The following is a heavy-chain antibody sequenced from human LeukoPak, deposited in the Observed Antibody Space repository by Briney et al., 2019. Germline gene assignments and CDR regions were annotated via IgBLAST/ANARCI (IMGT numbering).Heavy chain of an antibody. V-gene: IGHV4-34*01. CDR1: GGSFSGYY. Sequence: SETLSLTCAVYGGSFSGYYWSWIRQPPGKGLEWIGEINHSGSTNYNPSLKNRVTLSVDTSKNQFSLRLSSVAAADTAVYYCARRLVDSGASQVSDDWGQGTLVTVSS. J-gene: IGHJ4*02. D-gene: IGHD2-15*01. CDR2: INHSGST. CDR3: ARRLVDSGASQVSDD.